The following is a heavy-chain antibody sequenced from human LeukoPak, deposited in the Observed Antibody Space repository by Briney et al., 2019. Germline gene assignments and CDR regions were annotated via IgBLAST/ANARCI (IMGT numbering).Heavy chain of an antibody. Sequence: ASVKVSCKASGYTFSSYDINWVRQATGQGLECMGWMNPNSGNTGYAQKFQGRVTITRNTSISTAYMELSSLRSEDTAVYYCARGRGHIVLMVYAIRGHYYYYMDVWGKGTTVTVSS. V-gene: IGHV1-8*01. CDR1: GYTFSSYD. J-gene: IGHJ6*03. CDR2: MNPNSGNT. D-gene: IGHD2-8*01. CDR3: ARGRGHIVLMVYAIRGHYYYYMDV.